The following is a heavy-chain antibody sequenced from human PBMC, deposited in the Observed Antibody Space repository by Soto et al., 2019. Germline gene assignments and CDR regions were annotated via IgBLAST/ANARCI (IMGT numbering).Heavy chain of an antibody. Sequence: SGGSLRLSCAASGFTFSDYYMSWIRQAPGKGLEWVSYISSSGSTIYYADSVKGRFTISRDNAKNSLYLQMNSLRAEDTAVYYCARDLRGYSSIAHPYYMDVWGKGTTGTVSS. CDR2: ISSSGSTI. J-gene: IGHJ6*03. CDR1: GFTFSDYY. V-gene: IGHV3-11*01. CDR3: ARDLRGYSSIAHPYYMDV. D-gene: IGHD6-13*01.